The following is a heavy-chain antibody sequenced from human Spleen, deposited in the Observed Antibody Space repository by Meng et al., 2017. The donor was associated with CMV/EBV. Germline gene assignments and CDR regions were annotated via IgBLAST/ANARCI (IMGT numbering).Heavy chain of an antibody. D-gene: IGHD3-16*01. J-gene: IGHJ4*02. CDR3: ARDRGEFRHAK. CDR1: GFTFSDYY. CDR2: ISTSGGTM. V-gene: IGHV3-11*01. Sequence: SCAASGFTFSDYYMSWIRQAPGKGLEWVSYISTSGGTMYYADSVKGRFTISRDNAKNSLYLQMNSLRADDTAVYYCARDRGEFRHAKWGQGTLVTVSS.